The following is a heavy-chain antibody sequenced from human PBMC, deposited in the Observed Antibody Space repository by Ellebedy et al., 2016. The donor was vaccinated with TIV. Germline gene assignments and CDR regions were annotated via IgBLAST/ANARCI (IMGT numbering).Heavy chain of an antibody. CDR3: AARSGRNVAVAGLGY. Sequence: AASVKVSCKTSGYTFTAYYMHWVRQAPGQGLEWMGWINPNSGGTNYAQKFQGRVTMTRDTSISTSYMELSRLRYDDTAVYYCAARSGRNVAVAGLGYWGQGTLVTVSS. D-gene: IGHD6-19*01. CDR1: GYTFTAYY. V-gene: IGHV1-2*02. CDR2: INPNSGGT. J-gene: IGHJ4*02.